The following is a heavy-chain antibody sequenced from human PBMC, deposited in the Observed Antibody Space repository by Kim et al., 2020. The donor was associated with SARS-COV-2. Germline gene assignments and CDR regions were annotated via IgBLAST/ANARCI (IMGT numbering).Heavy chain of an antibody. Sequence: GGSLRLSCTASGFTFGDYAMSWFRQAPGKGLEWVGFIRSKAYGGTTEYAASVKGRFTISRDDSKSIAYLQMNSLKTEDTAVYYCTREGDLFCSGGSCYSSYFDYWGQGTLVTVSS. CDR3: TREGDLFCSGGSCYSSYFDY. CDR1: GFTFGDYA. J-gene: IGHJ4*02. CDR2: IRSKAYGGTT. V-gene: IGHV3-49*03. D-gene: IGHD2-15*01.